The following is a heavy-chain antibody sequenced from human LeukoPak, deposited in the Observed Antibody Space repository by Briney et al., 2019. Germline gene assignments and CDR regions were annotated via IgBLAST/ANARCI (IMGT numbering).Heavy chain of an antibody. CDR3: AKETGRWELE. CDR1: GFTFSNYC. D-gene: IGHD1-26*01. CDR2: ISNDGSNK. V-gene: IGHV3-30*18. J-gene: IGHJ4*02. Sequence: GRSLRLSCAASGFTFSNYCIHWVRQAPGKWLEWVAVISNDGSNKYQAYSVKGRFTISRDNYENTLYLQMNSLRAEDTAVYYCAKETGRWELEWGQGTLVTVSS.